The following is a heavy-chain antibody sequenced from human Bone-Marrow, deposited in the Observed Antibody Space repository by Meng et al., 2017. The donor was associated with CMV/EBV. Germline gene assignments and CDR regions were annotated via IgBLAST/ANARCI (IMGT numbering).Heavy chain of an antibody. J-gene: IGHJ4*02. CDR1: GFTFSSYS. D-gene: IGHD2-2*01. Sequence: GGSLRLSCAASGFTFSSYSMNWVRQAPGKGLEWVSSISSSSSYIYYADSVKGRFTISRDNAKNSLYLQMNSLRAEDTAVYYCATLRVVPAAKTTGWGQGTLVTVSS. V-gene: IGHV3-21*01. CDR2: ISSSSSYI. CDR3: ATLRVVPAAKTTG.